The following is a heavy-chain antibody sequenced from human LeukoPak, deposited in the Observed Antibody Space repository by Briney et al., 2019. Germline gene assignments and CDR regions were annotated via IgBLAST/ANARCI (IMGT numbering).Heavy chain of an antibody. D-gene: IGHD2-15*01. CDR1: GFTFSSYA. J-gene: IGHJ5*01. V-gene: IGHV3-30-3*01. Sequence: TGGSVRLSCAASGFTFSSYAMHWVRQAPGKGLEWVAVISYDGSNKYYADSVKGRFTISRDNSKNTLYLQMNSLRAEDTAVYYCARDWRGYCSGGSCYEGDWFDPWGQGTLVTVSS. CDR2: ISYDGSNK. CDR3: ARDWRGYCSGGSCYEGDWFDP.